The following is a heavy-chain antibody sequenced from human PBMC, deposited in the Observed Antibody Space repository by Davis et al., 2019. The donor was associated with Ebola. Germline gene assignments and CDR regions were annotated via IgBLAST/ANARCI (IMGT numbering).Heavy chain of an antibody. V-gene: IGHV1-8*01. D-gene: IGHD4-23*01. J-gene: IGHJ4*02. CDR1: GYTFTSYD. CDR2: MNPNSGNT. CDR3: ATWAPGGNSPLGY. Sequence: ASVKVSCKASGYTFTSYDINWVRQATGQGLEWMGWMNPNSGNTGYAQKFQGRVTMTRNTSISTAYLQWSSLKASDTAMYYCATWAPGGNSPLGYWGQGTLVTVSS.